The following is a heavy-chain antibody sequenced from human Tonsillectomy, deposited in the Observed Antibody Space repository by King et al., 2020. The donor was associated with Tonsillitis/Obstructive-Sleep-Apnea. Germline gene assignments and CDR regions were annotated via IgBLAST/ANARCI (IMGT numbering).Heavy chain of an antibody. CDR2: INHSGST. CDR1: GGSFSAYY. D-gene: IGHD3-9*01. V-gene: IGHV4-34*01. Sequence: VQLQQWGAGLLKPSETLSLTCAVYGGSFSAYYWSWIRQPPGKGLEWIGEINHSGSTKYNLSLKSRVIISLDTSKNQFSLKLSSVTAADTAVYYCARGDLLTGYYASTDFDYWGQGTLVTVSS. J-gene: IGHJ4*02. CDR3: ARGDLLTGYYASTDFDY.